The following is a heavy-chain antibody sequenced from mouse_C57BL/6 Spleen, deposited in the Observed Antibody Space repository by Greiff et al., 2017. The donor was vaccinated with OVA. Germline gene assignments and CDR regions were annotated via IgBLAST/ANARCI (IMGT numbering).Heavy chain of an antibody. CDR2: ISNLAYSI. V-gene: IGHV5-15*01. Sequence: EVMLVESGGGLVQPGGSLKLSCAASGFTFSDYGMAWVRQAPRKGPEWVAFISNLAYSIYYADTVTGRFTISRENAKNTLYLEMSSLRSEDTAMYYCARSLDYGSSYGFAYWGQGTLVTVSA. D-gene: IGHD1-1*01. CDR3: ARSLDYGSSYGFAY. CDR1: GFTFSDYG. J-gene: IGHJ3*01.